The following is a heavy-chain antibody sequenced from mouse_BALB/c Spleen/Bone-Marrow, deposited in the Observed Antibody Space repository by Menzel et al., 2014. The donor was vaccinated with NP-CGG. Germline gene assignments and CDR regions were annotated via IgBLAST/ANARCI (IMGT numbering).Heavy chain of an antibody. Sequence: EVKVVESGPELVKPGASMKIPCKASGYSFTGYTMNWVKQSHGKNLEWIGLINPYNGGTSYNQKFKGKATLTVDKSSSTAYMELLSLTSEDSAVYYCARWGDYGKALDYWGQGTTLTVSS. V-gene: IGHV1-18*01. CDR1: GYSFTGYT. CDR2: INPYNGGT. CDR3: ARWGDYGKALDY. D-gene: IGHD2-4*01. J-gene: IGHJ2*01.